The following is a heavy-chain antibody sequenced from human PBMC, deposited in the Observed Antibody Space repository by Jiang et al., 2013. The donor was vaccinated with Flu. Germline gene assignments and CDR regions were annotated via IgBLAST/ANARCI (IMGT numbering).Heavy chain of an antibody. CDR2: IYPGDSDT. J-gene: IGHJ6*02. Sequence: LKISCKGSGYSFTSYWIGWVRQMPGKGLEWMGIIYPGDSDTRYSPSFQGQVTISADKSISTAYLQWSSLKASDTAMYYCAKQRGEYDILTGQYYYGMDVWGQGTTVTVSS. V-gene: IGHV5-51*01. D-gene: IGHD3-9*01. CDR3: AKQRGEYDILTGQYYYGMDV. CDR1: GYSFTSYW.